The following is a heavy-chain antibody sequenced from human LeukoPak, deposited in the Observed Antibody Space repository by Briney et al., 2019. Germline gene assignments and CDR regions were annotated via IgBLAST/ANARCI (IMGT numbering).Heavy chain of an antibody. D-gene: IGHD3-10*01. V-gene: IGHV3-23*01. CDR1: GITLSNYG. J-gene: IGHJ6*02. CDR3: ARVYYYGSGTYGMDV. CDR2: ISGSGGKT. Sequence: GGSLRLSCAVSGITLSNYGMSWARQAPGKGLEWVAGISGSGGKTNYADSVKGRFTISRDNAKNSLYLQMNSLRAEDTAVYYCARVYYYGSGTYGMDVWGQGTTVTVSS.